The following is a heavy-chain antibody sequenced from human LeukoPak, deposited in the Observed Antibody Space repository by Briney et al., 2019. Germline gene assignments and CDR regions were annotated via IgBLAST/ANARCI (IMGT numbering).Heavy chain of an antibody. CDR3: AKEFYVEWELLDIFDY. CDR1: GFTFSSYG. CDR2: ISGSGGST. Sequence: GGSLRLSCAASGFTFSSYGMHWVRQAPGKGLEWVSAISGSGGSTYYADSVKGRFTISRDNSKNTLYLQMNSLRAEDTAVYYCAKEFYVEWELLDIFDYWGQGTLVTVSS. D-gene: IGHD1-26*01. V-gene: IGHV3-23*01. J-gene: IGHJ4*02.